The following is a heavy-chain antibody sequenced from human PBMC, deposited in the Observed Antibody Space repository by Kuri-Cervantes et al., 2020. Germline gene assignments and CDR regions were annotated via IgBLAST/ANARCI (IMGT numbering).Heavy chain of an antibody. J-gene: IGHJ6*02. CDR3: AERGGMDV. CDR1: GFTFDDYA. CDR2: ISWNSGRI. Sequence: SLKISCAASGFTFDDYAMHWVRQAPGKGLEWVSGISWNSGRIGYADSVKGRFTIYRDNAKNSLYLQMNTLRAEDTALYYCAERGGMDVWGQGTTVTVSS. V-gene: IGHV3-9*01. D-gene: IGHD1-26*01.